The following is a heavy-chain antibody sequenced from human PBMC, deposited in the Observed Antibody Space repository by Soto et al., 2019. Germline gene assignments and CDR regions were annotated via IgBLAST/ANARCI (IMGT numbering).Heavy chain of an antibody. Sequence: PXGALGLAFAACGFTFSNYVVHRFCQAPGKGLEWVAIIWHDGNNKYYADSVRGRFIISRDNSKNRLYLQMNSLRAEDTAVYYCASDIVGASDSYGLDVWGQGTPVTVSS. CDR1: GFTFSNYV. D-gene: IGHD1-26*01. J-gene: IGHJ6*02. CDR2: IWHDGNNK. V-gene: IGHV3-33*01. CDR3: ASDIVGASDSYGLDV.